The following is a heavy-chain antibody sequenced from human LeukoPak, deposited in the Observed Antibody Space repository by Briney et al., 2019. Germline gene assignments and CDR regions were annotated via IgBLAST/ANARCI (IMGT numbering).Heavy chain of an antibody. CDR2: INHSGST. CDR3: ARDHYSSSRSFDY. J-gene: IGHJ4*02. Sequence: SETLSLTCAVYSGSFSGYYWSWIRQPPGKGLEWIGEINHSGSTNYNPSLKSRVTISADTSKNQFSLELSSVTAADTAVYYCARDHYSSSRSFDYWGQGTLVTVSS. D-gene: IGHD6-6*01. CDR1: SGSFSGYY. V-gene: IGHV4-34*01.